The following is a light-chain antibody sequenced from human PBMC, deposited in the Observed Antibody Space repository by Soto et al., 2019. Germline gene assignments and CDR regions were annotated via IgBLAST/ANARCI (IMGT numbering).Light chain of an antibody. V-gene: IGKV3-20*01. CDR1: QSVSSAY. CDR3: QPSGSSFST. Sequence: EIVLTQSPGTLSLSPGERATLSCRASQSVSSAYLAWYQQIPGQAPRLLIYGASSRATGIPDRFSGSASGTDFTPAISGLEPEDFAVYYCQPSGSSFSTFGQGTKLEIK. CDR2: GAS. J-gene: IGKJ2*01.